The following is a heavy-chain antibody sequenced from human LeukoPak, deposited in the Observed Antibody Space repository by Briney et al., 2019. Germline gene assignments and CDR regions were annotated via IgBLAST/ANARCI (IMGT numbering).Heavy chain of an antibody. Sequence: ASVKVSCKASGYTFTSYGISWVRQAPGQGLERMGWISAYNGNTNYAQKLQGRVTMTTDTSTSTAYMELRSLRSDDTAVYYCARAAPYYDILTAPEGVSNWFDPWGQGTLVTVSS. CDR1: GYTFTSYG. J-gene: IGHJ5*02. D-gene: IGHD3-9*01. CDR3: ARAAPYYDILTAPEGVSNWFDP. CDR2: ISAYNGNT. V-gene: IGHV1-18*01.